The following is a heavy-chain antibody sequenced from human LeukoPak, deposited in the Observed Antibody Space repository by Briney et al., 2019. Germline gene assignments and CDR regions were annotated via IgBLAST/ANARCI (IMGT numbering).Heavy chain of an antibody. CDR1: GGSFSGYY. D-gene: IGHD3-22*01. J-gene: IGHJ5*01. Sequence: PSETLSLTCAVYGGSFSGYYWSWIRQPPGKGLEWIGEINHSGSTNYNPSLKSRVTISVDTSKNQFSLKLSSVTAADTAVYYCASLVGYDSSGSITDSWGQGTLVTVSS. CDR3: ASLVGYDSSGSITDS. V-gene: IGHV4-34*01. CDR2: INHSGST.